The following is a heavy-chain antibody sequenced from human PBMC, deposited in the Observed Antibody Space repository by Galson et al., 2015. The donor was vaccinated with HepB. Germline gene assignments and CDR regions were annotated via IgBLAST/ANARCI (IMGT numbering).Heavy chain of an antibody. V-gene: IGHV3-30*18. CDR1: GFTFSSYG. J-gene: IGHJ4*02. CDR2: ISYDGSNK. Sequence: SLRLSCAASGFTFSSYGMHWVRQAPGKGLEWLAFISYDGSNKKYADSVKGRFTISRDNSKNTLYLQMNSLRAEDTAVYYCAKVRGSYDFWDDYWGQGTLVIVSS. CDR3: AKVRGSYDFWDDY. D-gene: IGHD3-3*01.